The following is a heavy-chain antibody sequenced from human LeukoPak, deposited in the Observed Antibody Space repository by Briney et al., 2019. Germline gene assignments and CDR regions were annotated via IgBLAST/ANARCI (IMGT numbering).Heavy chain of an antibody. V-gene: IGHV3-23*01. Sequence: GGSLRLSCAASGFTFSSYDMSWVRQAPGKGLEWVSAISGSGGSTYYADSVKGRFTISRDNSKNTLYLQMNSLRAEDTAVYYCAKERPEVWFGEINWFDPWGQGTLVTVSS. CDR3: AKERPEVWFGEINWFDP. CDR1: GFTFSSYD. CDR2: ISGSGGST. D-gene: IGHD3-10*01. J-gene: IGHJ5*02.